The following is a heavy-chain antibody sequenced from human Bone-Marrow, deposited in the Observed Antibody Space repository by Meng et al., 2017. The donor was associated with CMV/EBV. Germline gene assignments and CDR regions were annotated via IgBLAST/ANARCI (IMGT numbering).Heavy chain of an antibody. J-gene: IGHJ4*02. CDR2: ISSSSSYI. CDR1: GFTFSSYS. V-gene: IGHV3-21*01. D-gene: IGHD3-10*01. CDR3: ARESRGCFDY. Sequence: GESLKISCAASGFTFSSYSMNWVRQAPGKGLEWVSSISSSSSYIYYADSVKGRFTISRDNAKNSLYLQMNSLRAEDTAVYYCARESRGCFDYWGQGTLVTVSS.